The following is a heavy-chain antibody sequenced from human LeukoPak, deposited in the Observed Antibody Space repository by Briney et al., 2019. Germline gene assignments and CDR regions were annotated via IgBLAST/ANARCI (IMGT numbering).Heavy chain of an antibody. CDR2: INHSGST. J-gene: IGHJ4*02. CDR3: ARGQLYYDILTGYSL. Sequence: SETLSLTCAVYGGSFSGYYWSWIRQPPGTGLEWIGEINHSGSTNYNPSLKSRVTISVDTSKNQFSLKLSSVTAADTAVYYCARGQLYYDILTGYSLWGQGTLVTVSS. V-gene: IGHV4-34*01. CDR1: GGSFSGYY. D-gene: IGHD3-9*01.